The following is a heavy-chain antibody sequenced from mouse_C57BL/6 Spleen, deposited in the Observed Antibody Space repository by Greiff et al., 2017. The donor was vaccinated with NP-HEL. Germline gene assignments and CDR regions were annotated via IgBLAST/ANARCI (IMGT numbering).Heavy chain of an antibody. V-gene: IGHV5-9*01. J-gene: IGHJ4*01. Sequence: EVHLVESGGGLVKPGGSLKLSCAASGFTFSSYTMSWVRQTPEKRLEWVATISGGGGNTYYPDSVKGRFTISRDNAKNTLYLQMSSLRSEDTALYYCARQSLNYAMDYWGQGTSVTVSS. CDR2: ISGGGGNT. CDR3: ARQSLNYAMDY. CDR1: GFTFSSYT.